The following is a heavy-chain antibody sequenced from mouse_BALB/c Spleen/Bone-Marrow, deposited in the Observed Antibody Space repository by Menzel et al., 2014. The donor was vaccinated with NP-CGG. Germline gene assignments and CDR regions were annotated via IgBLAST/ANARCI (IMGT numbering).Heavy chain of an antibody. Sequence: SGAELVRPGASVQLSCKASGYTLTSYWMSWVKQRPVQGLEWIGRIDPYDSETDYNQKFKGKAILTVDKSSSTAYMQLSSLTSEDSAVYYCARWDHFHWFFDVWGAGTTVTVSS. CDR3: ARWDHFHWFFDV. CDR2: IDPYDSET. D-gene: IGHD1-2*01. J-gene: IGHJ1*01. CDR1: GYTLTSYW. V-gene: IGHV1-74*04.